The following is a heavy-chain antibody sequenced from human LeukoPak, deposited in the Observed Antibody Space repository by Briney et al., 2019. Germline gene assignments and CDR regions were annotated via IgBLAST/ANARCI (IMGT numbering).Heavy chain of an antibody. Sequence: SVKVSCKASGGTFSSYAISWVRQAPGQGLEWMGGIIPIFGTANYAQKFQGRVTITTDESTSTAYMELSSLRSEDTAVYYCTSLSDAIESRGTRNYWGQGTLVTVSS. V-gene: IGHV1-69*05. CDR1: GGTFSSYA. J-gene: IGHJ4*02. CDR2: IIPIFGTA. D-gene: IGHD2-8*01. CDR3: TSLSDAIESRGTRNY.